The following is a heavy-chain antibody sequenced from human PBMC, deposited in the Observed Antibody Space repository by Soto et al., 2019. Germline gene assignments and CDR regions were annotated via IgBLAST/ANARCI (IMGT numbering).Heavy chain of an antibody. V-gene: IGHV3-30-3*01. CDR2: ISYDGSNK. CDR3: AREPAYYYDSSGYSAQFGY. Sequence: QVQLVESGGGVVQPGRSLRLSCAASGFTFSNYAMHWVRQAPGKGLEWVAVISYDGSNKYYADSVKGRFTISRDNSKNTLYLQMNSLRAEDTAVYYCAREPAYYYDSSGYSAQFGYWGQGTPVTVSS. CDR1: GFTFSNYA. D-gene: IGHD3-22*01. J-gene: IGHJ4*02.